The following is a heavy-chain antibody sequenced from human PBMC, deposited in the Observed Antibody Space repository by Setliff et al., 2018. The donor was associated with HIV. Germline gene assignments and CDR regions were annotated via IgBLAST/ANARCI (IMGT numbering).Heavy chain of an antibody. J-gene: IGHJ4*02. V-gene: IGHV3-23*01. CDR3: AKAWGSGYPSFESALMFDV. Sequence: GGSLRLSCAASGFTFSAYAMTWVRQAPGKGLEWVSATTSSGRTTDYAESVRGRFILSRDNSGNTLYLQMTSLRAEDTATYYCAKAWGSGYPSFESALMFDVWGQGTLVTVSS. D-gene: IGHD3-16*01. CDR1: GFTFSAYA. CDR2: TTSSGRTT.